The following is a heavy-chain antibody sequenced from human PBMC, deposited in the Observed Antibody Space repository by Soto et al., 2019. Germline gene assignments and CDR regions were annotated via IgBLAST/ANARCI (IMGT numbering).Heavy chain of an antibody. Sequence: PGGSLRLSCAASGFTFSSYWMHWVRQAPGKGLVWVSRINSDGSSTSYADSVKGRFTISRDNAKNTLYLQMNSLRAEDTAVYYCTRALYVWLPHDNWFDPWGQGTLVTVSS. V-gene: IGHV3-74*01. CDR2: INSDGSST. CDR3: TRALYVWLPHDNWFDP. D-gene: IGHD5-12*01. J-gene: IGHJ5*02. CDR1: GFTFSSYW.